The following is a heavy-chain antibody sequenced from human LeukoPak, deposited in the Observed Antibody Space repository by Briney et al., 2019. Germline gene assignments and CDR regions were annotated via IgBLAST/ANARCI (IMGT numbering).Heavy chain of an antibody. D-gene: IGHD1-26*01. CDR1: GYTFTNYD. CDR2: ISAYNDNT. J-gene: IGHJ4*02. V-gene: IGHV1-18*01. CDR3: AREHSGSYSQPLDYFDY. Sequence: ALVKVSCKASGYTFTNYDISWVRQAPGQGLEWMGWISAYNDNTNYAQKLQGRVTMTTDTSTSTAYMELRSLRSDDTAVYYCAREHSGSYSQPLDYFDYWGQGTLVTVSS.